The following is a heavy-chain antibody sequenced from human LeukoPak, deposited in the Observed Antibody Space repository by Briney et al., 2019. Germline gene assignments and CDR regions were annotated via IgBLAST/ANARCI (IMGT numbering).Heavy chain of an antibody. V-gene: IGHV4-61*02. D-gene: IGHD3-10*01. CDR3: ARDLDGSALDC. Sequence: SQTLSLTCTVSGGSISSGSYYWSWIRQPAGKGLEWIGRIDTSGSTNYNPSLKIRITISVDTSKNQFSLKLSSVTAADTAVYYCARDLDGSALDCWGQGTLVTVSS. CDR1: GGSISSGSYY. J-gene: IGHJ4*02. CDR2: IDTSGST.